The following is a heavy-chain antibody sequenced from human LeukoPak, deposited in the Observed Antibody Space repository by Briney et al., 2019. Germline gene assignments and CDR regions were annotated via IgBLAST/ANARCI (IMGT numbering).Heavy chain of an antibody. V-gene: IGHV4-30-2*01. J-gene: IGHJ4*02. CDR3: GRGPPRYGVTY. D-gene: IGHD4-17*01. CDR2: IFHSGNT. Sequence: SETLSLTCTVSGGSINSAGFSWTWIRQPPGKGLEWIGYIFHSGNTYYSPSLKSRVTVSMDRSKNQFSLKLTSVTAADTAVYFCGRGPPRYGVTYWGQGTLVTVSS. CDR1: GGSINSAGFS.